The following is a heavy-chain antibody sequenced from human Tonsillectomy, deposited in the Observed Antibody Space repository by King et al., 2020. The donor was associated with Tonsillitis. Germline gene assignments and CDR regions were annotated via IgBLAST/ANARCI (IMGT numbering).Heavy chain of an antibody. CDR1: GFTFNTYS. Sequence: VQLVESWGGVVQPGRSLRLSCAASGFTFNTYSMHWVRQAPGKGLEWVAVISYDGSNEYYADSVKGRFTIFRDNSKNTLYLQMNRLRAEDTAVYYCARDPNLEWSHHHYYYGMDVWGQGTTVTVSS. CDR2: ISYDGSNE. J-gene: IGHJ6*02. D-gene: IGHD3-3*01. V-gene: IGHV3-30*04. CDR3: ARDPNLEWSHHHYYYGMDV.